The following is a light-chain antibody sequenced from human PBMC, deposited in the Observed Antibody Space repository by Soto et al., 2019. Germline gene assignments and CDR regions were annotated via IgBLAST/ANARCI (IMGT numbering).Light chain of an antibody. V-gene: IGKV1-33*01. J-gene: IGKJ4*01. CDR1: QDIRDD. CDR3: QQFHNLPLT. Sequence: DIQMTQSPSSLSASVGDRVTITCLASQDIRDDLNWYQQKPGKAPTLLIYDASDLETGVPSRFSGSGSGTEFILTITSLQPEDIATYYWQQFHNLPLTFGGGTKVEIK. CDR2: DAS.